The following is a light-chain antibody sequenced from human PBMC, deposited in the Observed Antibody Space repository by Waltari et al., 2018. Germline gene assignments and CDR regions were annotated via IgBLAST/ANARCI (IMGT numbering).Light chain of an antibody. CDR2: DVS. J-gene: IGLJ2*01. CDR3: ISYSSATPGNVV. V-gene: IGLV2-14*01. Sequence: SALTQPAPVSGSLGQSITFSCTGTSRDVGGYNYVALYQQHPGKTPKLMIHDVSNRPSGVSIRFSGSKSGNTASLTICGLQADDEADYYGISYSSATPGNVVIGGGTKLTVL. CDR1: SRDVGGYNY.